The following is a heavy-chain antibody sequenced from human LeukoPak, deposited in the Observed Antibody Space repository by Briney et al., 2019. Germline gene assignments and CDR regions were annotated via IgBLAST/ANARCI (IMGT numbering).Heavy chain of an antibody. CDR1: GGSMIHSY. D-gene: IGHD2-8*01. Sequence: SETLSLTCVVSGGSMIHSYWTWIRQSPGKGLEWIGIILNTGTTHYNPSLGSRVTLSVDTSKNQFSLKLTSVTAADTAVYFCARGRYYNNGDPFFDTWGQGTLVTVSS. CDR3: ARGRYYNNGDPFFDT. CDR2: ILNTGTT. V-gene: IGHV4-59*01. J-gene: IGHJ4*02.